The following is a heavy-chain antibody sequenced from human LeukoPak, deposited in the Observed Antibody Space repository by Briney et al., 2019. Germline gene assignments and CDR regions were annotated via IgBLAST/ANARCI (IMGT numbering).Heavy chain of an antibody. V-gene: IGHV3-23*01. J-gene: IGHJ4*02. Sequence: QTGRSLRLSCAASGFTFSSYGMSWVRQAPGKGLEWVSAISVSGGSTYYADSVKGRFTVSRDNSKNTLYLQMSSLRADDTAVYYCAKAAVASGVLYYFDYWGQGTLVTVSS. D-gene: IGHD6-19*01. CDR3: AKAAVASGVLYYFDY. CDR2: ISVSGGST. CDR1: GFTFSSYG.